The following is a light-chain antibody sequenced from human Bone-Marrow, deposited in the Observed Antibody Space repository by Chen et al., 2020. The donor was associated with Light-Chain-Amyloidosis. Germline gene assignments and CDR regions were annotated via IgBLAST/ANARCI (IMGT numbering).Light chain of an antibody. CDR1: NIGSTS. CDR2: DDS. V-gene: IGLV3-21*02. J-gene: IGLJ3*02. Sequence: SYVLTQPSSVSVAPGQTATIACGGNNIGSTSVHWYQQTPGQAPLLDVYDDSDRPSGIPERLSGSNSGNTATLNISRVEAGDEADYYCQVWDRSSDRPVFGGGTKLTVL. CDR3: QVWDRSSDRPV.